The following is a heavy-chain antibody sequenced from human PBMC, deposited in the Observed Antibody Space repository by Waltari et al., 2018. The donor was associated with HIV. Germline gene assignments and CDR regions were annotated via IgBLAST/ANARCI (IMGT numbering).Heavy chain of an antibody. Sequence: EVQVVESGGDLVQPGGSLRLSCAASVFPFSRFWMSWVRQAPGKGLQWVATIKPDGSQSYYVDSVRGRFTISKDNAKASLSLQMNSLRGEDTGFYFCASAGWYNDFDVWGQGTMVIVSS. CDR1: VFPFSRFW. CDR2: IKPDGSQS. CDR3: ASAGWYNDFDV. D-gene: IGHD1-20*01. V-gene: IGHV3-7*01. J-gene: IGHJ3*01.